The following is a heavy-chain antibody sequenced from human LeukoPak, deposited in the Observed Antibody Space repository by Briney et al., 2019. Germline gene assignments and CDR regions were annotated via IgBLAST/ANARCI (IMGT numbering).Heavy chain of an antibody. D-gene: IGHD3-10*01. CDR2: INNDGSST. J-gene: IGHJ4*02. CDR3: ARVTVLLWFGEARAKDFDY. Sequence: GGSLRLSCAASGFTFSSYAMSWVRQAPGKGLEWVSRINNDGSSTSYADSVKGRFTISRDNAKNSLYLQMNSLRAEDTAVYYCARVTVLLWFGEARAKDFDYWGQGTLVTVSS. CDR1: GFTFSSYA. V-gene: IGHV3-74*01.